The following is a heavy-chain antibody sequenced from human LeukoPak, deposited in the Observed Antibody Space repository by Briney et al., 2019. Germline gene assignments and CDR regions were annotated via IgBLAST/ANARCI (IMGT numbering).Heavy chain of an antibody. CDR3: ARRKSKILLLWFGELWFDY. Sequence: SETLSLTCAVYGGSFSGYYWSWIRQPPGKGLEWIGEINHSGSTNYNPSLKSRVTISVDTSKNQFSLKLSSVTAADTAVYYCARRKSKILLLWFGELWFDYWGQGTLVTVSS. CDR2: INHSGST. J-gene: IGHJ5*01. V-gene: IGHV4-34*01. CDR1: GGSFSGYY. D-gene: IGHD3-10*01.